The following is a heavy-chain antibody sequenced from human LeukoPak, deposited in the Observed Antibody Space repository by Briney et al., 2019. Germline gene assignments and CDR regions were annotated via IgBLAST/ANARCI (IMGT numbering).Heavy chain of an antibody. D-gene: IGHD2-2*01. J-gene: IGHJ4*02. CDR1: GFTFSSYA. CDR3: AKSLPSTPMRATDY. Sequence: TGGSLRLSCAASGFTFSSYAMSWVRQAPGKGLEWVSAISGSGGSTYYADSVKGRFTISRDNSKNTLYLQMNSLRAEDTAVYYCAKSLPSTPMRATDYWGQGTLVTVSS. V-gene: IGHV3-23*01. CDR2: ISGSGGST.